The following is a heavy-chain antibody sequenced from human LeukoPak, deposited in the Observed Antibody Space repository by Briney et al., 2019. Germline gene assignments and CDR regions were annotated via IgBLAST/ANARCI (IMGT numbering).Heavy chain of an antibody. CDR2: ISGSGAHT. D-gene: IGHD2-2*01. CDR1: GIMFSDYS. CDR3: AKMYHMHTSYYYGMDV. J-gene: IGHJ6*02. V-gene: IGHV3-23*01. Sequence: PGGSLRLPCAASGIMFSDYSMSWVRQAPGKGLEWVSIISGSGAHTYYAASVTGRFTLSRDNSKNTLFLRMNSLRVEDTAVYFCAKMYHMHTSYYYGMDVWGHGTAVTASS.